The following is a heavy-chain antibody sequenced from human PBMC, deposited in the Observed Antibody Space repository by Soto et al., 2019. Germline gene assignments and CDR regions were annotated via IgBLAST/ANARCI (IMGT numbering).Heavy chain of an antibody. V-gene: IGHV1-69*02. CDR2: IIPILGIA. J-gene: IGHJ4*02. D-gene: IGHD3-22*01. Sequence: SVKVSCKASGGTFSSYTISWVRQAPGQGLEWMGRIIPILGIANYAQKFQGRVTITADKSTSTAYMELSSLRSEDTAVYYCASPYYYDSSGYYLGYWGQGTLVTVSS. CDR3: ASPYYYDSSGYYLGY. CDR1: GGTFSSYT.